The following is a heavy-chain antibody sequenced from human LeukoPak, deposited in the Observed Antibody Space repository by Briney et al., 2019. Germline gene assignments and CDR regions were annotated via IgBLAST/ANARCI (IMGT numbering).Heavy chain of an antibody. CDR3: TRHSGSSY. CDR1: GFTFSSNG. CDR2: IYSGGTT. J-gene: IGHJ4*02. V-gene: IGHV3-66*04. Sequence: TGGSLRLSCAASGFTFSSNGMSWVRQAPGKGLEWVSLIYSGGTTYYADSVKGRFTISRDNSKNTLYLQMNSLKTEDTAVYYCTRHSGSSYWGQGTLVTVSS. D-gene: IGHD1-26*01.